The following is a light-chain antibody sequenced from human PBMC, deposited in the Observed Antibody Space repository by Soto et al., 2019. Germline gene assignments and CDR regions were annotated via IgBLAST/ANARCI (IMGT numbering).Light chain of an antibody. CDR3: QQYGSSPLWT. V-gene: IGKV3-20*01. Sequence: EIVLTQSPGTLSLSPGERATLSCRASQSVSSSYLAWYQQKPGQAPRLLIYGASTRATGIPDRFSGSGSGTNFSLTTSRIQPEDFVVYYCQQYGSSPLWTFGQGTKVEIK. J-gene: IGKJ1*01. CDR2: GAS. CDR1: QSVSSSY.